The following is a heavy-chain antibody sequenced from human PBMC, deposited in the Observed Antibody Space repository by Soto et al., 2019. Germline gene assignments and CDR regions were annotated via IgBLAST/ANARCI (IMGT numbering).Heavy chain of an antibody. J-gene: IGHJ4*02. CDR1: GYTFTRYN. D-gene: IGHD1-1*01. Sequence: ASVKVSCKTPGYTFTRYNIHWVRQAPGQRLEWMGWISAYNGKTDYAQRFQGRVTMTTDTSTSTANMELRSLRSDDTAVYYCARDRSTHDSWGQGTLVTVSS. CDR2: ISAYNGKT. V-gene: IGHV1-18*01. CDR3: ARDRSTHDS.